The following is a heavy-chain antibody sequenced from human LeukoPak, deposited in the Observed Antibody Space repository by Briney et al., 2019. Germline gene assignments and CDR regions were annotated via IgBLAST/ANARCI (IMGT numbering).Heavy chain of an antibody. D-gene: IGHD3-3*01. CDR1: GGSFSGYY. CDR3: ARHLLYYDFWSGYYQNAFDI. Sequence: PETLSLTCAVYGGSFSGYYWSWIRQPPGKGLEWIGEINHSGSTNYNPSLKSRVTISVDTSKNQFSLKLSSVTAADTAVYYCARHLLYYDFWSGYYQNAFDIWGQGAMVTVSS. J-gene: IGHJ3*02. CDR2: INHSGST. V-gene: IGHV4-34*01.